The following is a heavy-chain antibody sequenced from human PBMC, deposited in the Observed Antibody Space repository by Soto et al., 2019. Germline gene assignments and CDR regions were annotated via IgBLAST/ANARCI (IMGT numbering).Heavy chain of an antibody. Sequence: KPSETLSLTCAVSGGSISSSNWWSWVRQPPGRGLEWIGEIYHSGSTNYNPSLKSRVTISVDKSKNQFSLKLSSVTAADTAVYYCARKQWLTTKTLDYWGQGTLVTVSS. CDR2: IYHSGST. CDR3: ARKQWLTTKTLDY. V-gene: IGHV4-4*02. D-gene: IGHD6-19*01. J-gene: IGHJ4*02. CDR1: GGSISSSNW.